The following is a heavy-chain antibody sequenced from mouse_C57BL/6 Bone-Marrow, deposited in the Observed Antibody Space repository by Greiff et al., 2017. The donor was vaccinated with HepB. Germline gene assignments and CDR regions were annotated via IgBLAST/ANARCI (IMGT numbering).Heavy chain of an antibody. Sequence: EVKVVESGGGLVKPGGSLKLSCAASGFTFSSYAMSWVRQTPEKRLEWVATISDGGSYTYYPDNVKGRFTISRDNAKNNLYLQMSHLKSEDTAMYYCARELVHWYFDVWGTGTTVTVSS. CDR1: GFTFSSYA. CDR3: ARELVHWYFDV. V-gene: IGHV5-4*01. CDR2: ISDGGSYT. J-gene: IGHJ1*03.